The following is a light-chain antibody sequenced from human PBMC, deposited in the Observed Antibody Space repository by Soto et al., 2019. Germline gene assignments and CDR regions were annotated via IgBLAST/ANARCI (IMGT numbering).Light chain of an antibody. CDR3: CSYTISATFV. Sequence: QSALTQPASVSGSPGQSITISCSGTTNDIGGYNYVSWYQHHPGKVTKVIIYEVRNRPSVVSNRFSGSKSGNTASLTISGLQAEDEADYYCCSYTISATFVFGGGTKVTVL. CDR1: TNDIGGYNY. CDR2: EVR. J-gene: IGLJ3*02. V-gene: IGLV2-14*01.